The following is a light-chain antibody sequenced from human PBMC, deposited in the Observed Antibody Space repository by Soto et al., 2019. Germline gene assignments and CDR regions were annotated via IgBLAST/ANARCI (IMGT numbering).Light chain of an antibody. CDR3: AACDDSLNGAV. CDR2: SNN. CDR1: SSNIGSNT. J-gene: IGLJ7*01. V-gene: IGLV1-44*01. Sequence: QSVLTQPPSASGTPGQRVTISCSGSSSNIGSNTVNWYQQLPGTAPKLLIYSNNQRPSGVPDRFSGSKSGTSASLAISGLQSEDEAGYYRAACDDSLNGAVFAGGTQLTVL.